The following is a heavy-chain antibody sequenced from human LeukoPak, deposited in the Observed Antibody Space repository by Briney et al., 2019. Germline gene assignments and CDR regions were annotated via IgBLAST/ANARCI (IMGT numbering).Heavy chain of an antibody. Sequence: GGPLRLSCAASGFTFSSYAMHWVRQAPGKGLEWVAVISYDGSNKYYADSVKGRFTISRDNSKNTLYLQMNSLRAEDTAVYYCARGQKASIAARPLDYWGQGTLVTVSS. V-gene: IGHV3-30-3*01. CDR2: ISYDGSNK. CDR1: GFTFSSYA. CDR3: ARGQKASIAARPLDY. J-gene: IGHJ4*02. D-gene: IGHD6-6*01.